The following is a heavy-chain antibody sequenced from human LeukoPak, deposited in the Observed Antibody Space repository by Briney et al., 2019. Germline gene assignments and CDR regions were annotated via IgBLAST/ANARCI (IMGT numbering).Heavy chain of an antibody. CDR1: GYTFTSYA. CDR3: ARGVLRFLEWLTMSDY. J-gene: IGHJ4*02. D-gene: IGHD3-3*01. V-gene: IGHV1-3*01. CDR2: INAGNGNT. Sequence: ASVKVSCKASGYTFTSYAMHWVRRAPGQRLEWMGWINAGNGNTKYSQKLQGRVTMTTDTSTSTAYMELRSLRSDDTAVYYCARGVLRFLEWLTMSDYWGQGTLVTVSS.